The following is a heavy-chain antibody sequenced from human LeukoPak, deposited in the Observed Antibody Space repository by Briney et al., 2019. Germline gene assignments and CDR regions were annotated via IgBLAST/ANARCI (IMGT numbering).Heavy chain of an antibody. D-gene: IGHD6-13*01. CDR3: ARDCAYSSSWYVLIY. J-gene: IGHJ4*02. CDR1: GYTFTSNY. V-gene: IGHV1-46*01. Sequence: DSVKVSCKAPGYTFTSNYMHWVRQAPGQRVGRMGIINPSGGSTSYAQKFQGRVTMTRDMSTSTVYMELSRLRSEDTAVYYCARDCAYSSSWYVLIYWGQGTLVTVSS. CDR2: INPSGGST.